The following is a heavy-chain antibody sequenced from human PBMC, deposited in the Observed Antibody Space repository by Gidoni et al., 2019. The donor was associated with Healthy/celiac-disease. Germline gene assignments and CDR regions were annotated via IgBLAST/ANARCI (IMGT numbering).Heavy chain of an antibody. CDR3: TTDEEGFGEFDY. CDR2: IKSKTDGGTT. CDR1: SFAFCNAW. D-gene: IGHD3-10*01. Sequence: EVQLVESGGGLVQPGGSRRLSCSASSFAFCNAWMSWVPQAPGKGLEWVGRIKSKTDGGTTDHAAPVKGRFTISRDDSKNTLYLQMNSLKTEDTAVYYCTTDEEGFGEFDYWGQGTLVTVSS. J-gene: IGHJ4*02. V-gene: IGHV3-15*01.